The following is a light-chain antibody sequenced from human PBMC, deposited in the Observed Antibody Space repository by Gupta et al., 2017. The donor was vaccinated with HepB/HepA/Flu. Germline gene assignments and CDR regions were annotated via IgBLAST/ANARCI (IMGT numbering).Light chain of an antibody. Sequence: DIQMTQSPSSLSASVGDRVTITCRASQSINSYLNWYQQKLGKAPKLLIYAASSLQGGVPSRFSGSGSGTDFTLTISSLQPEDFATYYCQQSYSTPRTFGQGTKVEI. J-gene: IGKJ1*01. V-gene: IGKV1-39*01. CDR1: QSINSY. CDR3: QQSYSTPRT. CDR2: AAS.